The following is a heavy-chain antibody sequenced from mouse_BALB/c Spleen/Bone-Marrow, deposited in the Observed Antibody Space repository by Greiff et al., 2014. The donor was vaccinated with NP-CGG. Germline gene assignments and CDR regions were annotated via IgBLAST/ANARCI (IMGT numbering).Heavy chain of an antibody. D-gene: IGHD2-4*01. V-gene: IGHV5-6-4*01. J-gene: IGHJ2*01. Sequence: LKEFGGGLVKPGGSLKLSCAASGFTFSSYSMSWVRQTPEKRLEWVATISSGGHYTYYPDSVKGRFTISRDNAKNTLYLQMSSLKSEDTAMYYCSKDGGYDYSYYFDYWGQGTTLTVSS. CDR1: GFTFSSYS. CDR2: ISSGGHYT. CDR3: SKDGGYDYSYYFDY.